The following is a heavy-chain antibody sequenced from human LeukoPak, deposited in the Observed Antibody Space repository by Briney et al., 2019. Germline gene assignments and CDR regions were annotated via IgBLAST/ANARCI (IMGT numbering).Heavy chain of an antibody. J-gene: IGHJ4*02. D-gene: IGHD1-26*01. Sequence: SETLSLTCTVSGASVRSAGYYWSWIRQPPGGGLEWIGYVYYIANTNYNPSLKSRVTMSVNPSRNQFSLKLNSVTAADTAIYYCARTQSQSGSYRYYFGYWGQGTLVTVSS. CDR3: ARTQSQSGSYRYYFGY. V-gene: IGHV4-61*08. CDR2: VYYIANT. CDR1: GASVRSAGYY.